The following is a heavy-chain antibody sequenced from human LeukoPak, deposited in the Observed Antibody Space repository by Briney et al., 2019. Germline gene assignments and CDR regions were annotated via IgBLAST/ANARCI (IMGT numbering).Heavy chain of an antibody. CDR3: ARSLVVPAALDI. CDR1: GFTFSSYW. V-gene: IGHV3-74*01. J-gene: IGHJ3*02. D-gene: IGHD2-2*01. CDR2: INSDGSST. Sequence: TGGSLILSCAASGFTFSSYWMHWVRQAPGKGLVWVSRINSDGSSTSYADSVKGRFTISRDNAKNTLYLLMNSLRAEDTAVYYCARSLVVPAALDIWGQGTMVTVSS.